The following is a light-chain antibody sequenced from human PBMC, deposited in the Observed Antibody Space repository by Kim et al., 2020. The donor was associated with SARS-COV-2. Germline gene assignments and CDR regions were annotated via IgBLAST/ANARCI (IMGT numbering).Light chain of an antibody. J-gene: IGLJ2*01. CDR1: TLRSLF. CDR3: NSRDSSGNHVV. V-gene: IGLV3-19*01. Sequence: ALGQTVSITCQGDTLRSLFANWYQQKPGQAPVLVIYVNKNRPSGIPDRFSGSSSENTASLTITGAQAEDEADYYCNSRDSSGNHVVFGGGTQLTVL. CDR2: VNK.